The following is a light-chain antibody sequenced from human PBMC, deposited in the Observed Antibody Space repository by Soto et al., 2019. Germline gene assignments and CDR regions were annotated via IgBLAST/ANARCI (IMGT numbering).Light chain of an antibody. V-gene: IGKV1-9*01. CDR2: AAS. CDR1: QSISSY. Sequence: IQMTQSPSSLSASVGDRVTITCRASQSISSYLNWYQQKPGKAPKLLIYAASSLQSGVPSRFGGSGSGTEFTLTISSLQPEDFATYYCQQLHSYPLTFGGGTKVDIK. CDR3: QQLHSYPLT. J-gene: IGKJ4*01.